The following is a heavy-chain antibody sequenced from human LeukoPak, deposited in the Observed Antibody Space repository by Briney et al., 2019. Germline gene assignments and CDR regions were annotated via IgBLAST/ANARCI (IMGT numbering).Heavy chain of an antibody. J-gene: IGHJ4*02. CDR2: IWPGDSDT. V-gene: IGHV5-51*01. D-gene: IGHD3/OR15-3a*01. CDR3: ARKGLNSKRLYFFDY. CDR1: EYSFTNYW. Sequence: GESLKISCKGSEYSFTNYWIAWVRQIPGKGLEWMGIIWPGDSDTRYSPSFQGQVTISADKSINTAYLQWSSLKASDTAMYYRARKGLNSKRLYFFDYWGQGSLVTVSS.